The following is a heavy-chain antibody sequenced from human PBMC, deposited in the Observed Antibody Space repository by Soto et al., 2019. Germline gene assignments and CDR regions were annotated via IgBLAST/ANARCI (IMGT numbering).Heavy chain of an antibody. CDR1: GDSVSSSSVS. Sequence: QTLSLPFVISGDSVSSSSVSWNWVRQSPSRGLEWLGRTYYRSRWYSDFAVSVRGRIVINTDTSKNQLSLQLNSVTPGDTAVYFCARSEEDSDYYYYGLDVWGQGTTVTSP. CDR2: TYYRSRWYS. V-gene: IGHV6-1*01. J-gene: IGHJ6*02. D-gene: IGHD2-15*01. CDR3: ARSEEDSDYYYYGLDV.